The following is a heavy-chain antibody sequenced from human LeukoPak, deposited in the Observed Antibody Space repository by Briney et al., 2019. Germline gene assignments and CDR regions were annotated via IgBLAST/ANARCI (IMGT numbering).Heavy chain of an antibody. V-gene: IGHV3-23*01. CDR2: ISVSGGNT. CDR1: GFTSSSYG. D-gene: IGHD3-9*01. CDR3: AKRRTNYDILTGDFDY. Sequence: PGGSLRLSCEASGFTSSSYGMSWVRQAPGKGLEWVSGISVSGGNTFYADSVKGRFTISRDNSKNTLYLQMNSLRAEDTAVYYCAKRRTNYDILTGDFDYWGQGTLVTVSS. J-gene: IGHJ4*02.